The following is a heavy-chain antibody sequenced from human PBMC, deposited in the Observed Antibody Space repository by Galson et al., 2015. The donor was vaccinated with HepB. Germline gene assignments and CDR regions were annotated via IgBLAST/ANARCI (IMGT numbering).Heavy chain of an antibody. V-gene: IGHV3-11*01. CDR2: ISSSGSTI. D-gene: IGHD6-6*01. CDR3: ARGRSIAARQGIYYYYGMDV. Sequence: SLRLSCAASGFTFSDYYMSWIRQAPGKGLEWVSYISSSGSTIYYADSVKGRFTISRDNAKNSLYLQMNSLRAEDTAVYYCARGRSIAARQGIYYYYGMDVWGQGTTVTVSS. J-gene: IGHJ6*02. CDR1: GFTFSDYY.